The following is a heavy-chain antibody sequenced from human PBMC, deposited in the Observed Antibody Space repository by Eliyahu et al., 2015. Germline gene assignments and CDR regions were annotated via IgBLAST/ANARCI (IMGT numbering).Heavy chain of an antibody. D-gene: IGHD3-22*01. CDR3: ARDQDDSSGYLYFQH. V-gene: IGHV3-33*01. J-gene: IGHJ1*01. CDR1: GFTFXXYG. CDR2: IWYDGSNK. Sequence: QVQLVESGGGVVQPGRSLXLSCXASGFTFXXYGMHGVRQAPGKGLEWVAVIWYDGSNKYYADSVKGRFTISRDNSKNTLYLQMNSLRAEDTAVYYCARDQDDSSGYLYFQHWGQGTLVTVSS.